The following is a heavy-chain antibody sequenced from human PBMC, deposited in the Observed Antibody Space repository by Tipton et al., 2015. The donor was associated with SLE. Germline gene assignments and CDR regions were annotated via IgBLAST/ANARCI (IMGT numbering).Heavy chain of an antibody. V-gene: IGHV1-69*04. Sequence: QSGPEVKKPGASVKVSCKASDYSFSSYGVSWVRQAPGQGLEWMGRIIPILGIANYAQKFQGRVTITADKSTSTAYMELSSLRSEDTAVYYCAREAYGMDVWGQGTTVTVSS. CDR1: DYSFSSYG. CDR2: IIPILGIA. CDR3: AREAYGMDV. J-gene: IGHJ6*02.